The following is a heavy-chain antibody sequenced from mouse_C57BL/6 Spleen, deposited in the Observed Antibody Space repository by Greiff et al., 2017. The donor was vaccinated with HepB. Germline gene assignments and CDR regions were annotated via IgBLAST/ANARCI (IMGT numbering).Heavy chain of an antibody. CDR3: ARGITTVVDWYFDV. Sequence: ESGPGMVKPSQSLSLTCTVTGYSITSGYDWHWIRHFPGNKLEWMGYISYSGSTNYNPSLKSRISITHDTSKNHFFLKLNSVTTEDTATYYCARGITTVVDWYFDVWGTGTTVTVSS. CDR2: ISYSGST. D-gene: IGHD1-1*01. CDR1: GYSITSGYD. V-gene: IGHV3-1*01. J-gene: IGHJ1*03.